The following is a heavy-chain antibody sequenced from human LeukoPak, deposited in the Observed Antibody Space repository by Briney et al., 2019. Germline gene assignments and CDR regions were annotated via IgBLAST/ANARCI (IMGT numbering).Heavy chain of an antibody. D-gene: IGHD2-2*01. V-gene: IGHV3-23*01. CDR1: GFTFTSYA. CDR2: ISGSGGST. Sequence: PGGSLRLSCAASGFTFTSYAMSWVRQAPGKGLEWVSAISGSGGSTYYADSVKGRFTISRDNSKNTLYLQMNSLRAEDTAVYYCAKEGGDCSSTSCYAADYFDYWGQGTLVTVSS. J-gene: IGHJ4*02. CDR3: AKEGGDCSSTSCYAADYFDY.